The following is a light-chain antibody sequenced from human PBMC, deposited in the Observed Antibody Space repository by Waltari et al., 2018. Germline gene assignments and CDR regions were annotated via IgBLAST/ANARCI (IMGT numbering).Light chain of an antibody. CDR1: SGDFGGYRY. CDR3: SSFTSDSTLV. V-gene: IGLV2-14*01. Sequence: QSALTQPASVSGSPGQSITISCTGTSGDFGGYRYVSWYQQHPGKARELMLYEVFSRPSGVCGRFSGYRSGNTASLSISVHQAEDEADYDCSSFTSDSTLVFGGGTKLTVL. CDR2: EVF. J-gene: IGLJ3*02.